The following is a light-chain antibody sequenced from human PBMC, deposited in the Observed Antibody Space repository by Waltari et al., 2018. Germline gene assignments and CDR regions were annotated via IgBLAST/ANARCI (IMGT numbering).Light chain of an antibody. Sequence: EIVMTQSPATLSVSPGERATLSCRASQSVSSNLAWYQQKPGQAPRLLIYASYTRATGIPARFSGSGSGTDFTLTISSLQSEDFAVYYGQQYNNWPPETFGGGTKVEIK. CDR1: QSVSSN. CDR3: QQYNNWPPET. J-gene: IGKJ4*01. CDR2: ASY. V-gene: IGKV3-15*01.